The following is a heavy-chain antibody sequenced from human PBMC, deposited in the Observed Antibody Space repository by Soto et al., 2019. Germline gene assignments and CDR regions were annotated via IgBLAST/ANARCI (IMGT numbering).Heavy chain of an antibody. J-gene: IGHJ6*02. Sequence: EQSGAEVKRPGSSVKVSCEASGGTFSNYAISWVRQAPGQGLEWMGGILPLSGTGNYPQKFQGRVTITADESSSTIYLELRVRRSEDAAWYYCVRDKWGVTVADTDDYYYGMDVWGQGTTVIVSS. CDR3: VRDKWGVTVADTDDYYYGMDV. CDR2: ILPLSGTG. V-gene: IGHV1-69*01. D-gene: IGHD4-17*01. CDR1: GGTFSNYA.